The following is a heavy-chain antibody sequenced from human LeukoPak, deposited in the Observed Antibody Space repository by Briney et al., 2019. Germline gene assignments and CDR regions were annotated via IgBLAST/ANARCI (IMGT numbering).Heavy chain of an antibody. D-gene: IGHD3-22*01. J-gene: IGHJ4*02. Sequence: GGSLRLSSAASGFTFSSYAMSWVRQAPGKGLEWVSTISGSGGSTYYADSVKGRFTISRDNSKNTLYLQMNSLRGEDTAVYYCAKALYDSSGVFDYWGQGTLVTVSS. CDR3: AKALYDSSGVFDY. CDR2: ISGSGGST. CDR1: GFTFSSYA. V-gene: IGHV3-23*01.